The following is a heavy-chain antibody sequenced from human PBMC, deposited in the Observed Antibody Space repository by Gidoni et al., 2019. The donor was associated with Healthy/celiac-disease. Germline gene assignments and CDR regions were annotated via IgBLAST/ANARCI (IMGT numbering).Heavy chain of an antibody. CDR2: INHSGST. D-gene: IGHD2-15*01. V-gene: IGHV4-34*01. J-gene: IGHJ5*02. CDR1: GGSFRGYY. Sequence: QVQLQQWGAGLLKPSETLSLTCAVYGGSFRGYYWSWIRQPPGKGLEWIGEINHSGSTNYNPSLKSRVTISVDTSKNQFSLKLSSVTAADTAVYYCARGNCSGGSCYVGNNWFDPWGQGTLVTVSS. CDR3: ARGNCSGGSCYVGNNWFDP.